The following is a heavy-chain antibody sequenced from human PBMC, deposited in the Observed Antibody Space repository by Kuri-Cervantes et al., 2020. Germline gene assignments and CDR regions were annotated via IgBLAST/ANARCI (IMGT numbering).Heavy chain of an antibody. Sequence: SETLSLTCTVSGGSISSYYWSWIRQPPGKGLEWIGYIYYSGSTNYNPSLKSRVTISVDTSKNQFSLKLSSVTAADTAVYYCARDANQYSSGWYGILDYWGQGTLVTVSS. J-gene: IGHJ4*02. CDR2: IYYSGST. CDR3: ARDANQYSSGWYGILDY. CDR1: GGSISSYY. D-gene: IGHD6-19*01. V-gene: IGHV4-59*13.